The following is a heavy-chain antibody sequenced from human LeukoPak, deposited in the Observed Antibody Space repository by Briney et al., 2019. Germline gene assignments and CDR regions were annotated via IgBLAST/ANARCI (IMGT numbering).Heavy chain of an antibody. CDR1: SGSISSYY. V-gene: IGHV4-59*08. CDR2: IYYSGST. Sequence: SETLSLTCTVSSGSISSYYWSWIRQPPGKGLEWIGYIYYSGSTNYNPSLKSRVAISVDTSKNQFSPKLSSVTAADTAVYYCARTTVDYGMDVWGQGTTVTVSS. CDR3: ARTTVDYGMDV. D-gene: IGHD4-11*01. J-gene: IGHJ6*02.